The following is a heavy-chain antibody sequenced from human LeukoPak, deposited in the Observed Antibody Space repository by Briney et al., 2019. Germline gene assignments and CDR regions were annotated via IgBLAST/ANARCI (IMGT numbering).Heavy chain of an antibody. CDR3: ARGEDNADEYLREDY. V-gene: IGHV3-7*04. J-gene: IGHJ4*02. D-gene: IGHD1-1*01. Sequence: GGSLRLSCAASGFPFSSYWMTWVRQVPGKGLEWVANIKQDGSERNYVDSEKGRFTISRDNAKNSLYLQMNSLRAGDTALYYCARGEDNADEYLREDYWGQGILVIVSS. CDR2: IKQDGSER. CDR1: GFPFSSYW.